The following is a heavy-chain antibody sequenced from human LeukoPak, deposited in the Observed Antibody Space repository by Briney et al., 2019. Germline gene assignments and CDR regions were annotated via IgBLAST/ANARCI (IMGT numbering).Heavy chain of an antibody. CDR1: GFTFSSYA. J-gene: IGHJ4*02. Sequence: GGSLRLSCAASGFTFSSYAMSWVRQAPGKGLEWVAVISYDGSNKYYADSVKGRFTISRDNSKNTLYLQMNSLRAEDTAVYYCAKSPRYGDYYFDYWGQGTLVTVSS. D-gene: IGHD4-17*01. V-gene: IGHV3-30*18. CDR2: ISYDGSNK. CDR3: AKSPRYGDYYFDY.